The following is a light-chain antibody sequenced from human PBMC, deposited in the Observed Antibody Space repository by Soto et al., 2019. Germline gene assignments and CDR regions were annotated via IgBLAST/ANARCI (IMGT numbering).Light chain of an antibody. Sequence: EIEMTQSPASLSVSPGDRATLSCRASQSVSSNLIWYQQKPGRAPRLLIYAASTLETGIPARFSGSGSGTDFTLTFSSLQSEDFAIYYCQHYFNPPYTFGQGTKLEIK. CDR2: AAS. CDR3: QHYFNPPYT. V-gene: IGKV3-15*01. J-gene: IGKJ2*01. CDR1: QSVSSN.